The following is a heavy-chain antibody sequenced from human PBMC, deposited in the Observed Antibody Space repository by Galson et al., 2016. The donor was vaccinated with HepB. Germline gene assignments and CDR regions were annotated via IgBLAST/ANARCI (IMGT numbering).Heavy chain of an antibody. CDR3: ARGRFLGV. CDR2: IHHTGST. CDR1: GGSFSGYY. Sequence: SETLSLTCAVHGGSFSGYYWNWIRQSPGKGLEWIGEIHHTGSTNYNPSLKSQISISMGMSKTQFSLNLITVTAADTAVYYWARGRFLGVWGQGTTVTVSS. J-gene: IGHJ6*02. V-gene: IGHV4-34*01.